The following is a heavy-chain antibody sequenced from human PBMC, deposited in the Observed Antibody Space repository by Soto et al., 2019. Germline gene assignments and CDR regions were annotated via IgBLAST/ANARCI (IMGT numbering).Heavy chain of an antibody. CDR2: IYYSGST. D-gene: IGHD5-12*01. Sequence: QVQLQESGPGLVKPSQTLSLTCTVSGGSISSGGYYWSWIRQHPGKGLEWIGYIYYSGSTYYNPSLKSRVTMSVDTSENHFSLRLSSVTAADTAVYYCARKDSGYGDYMDVWGKGTTVTVSS. CDR3: ARKDSGYGDYMDV. CDR1: GGSISSGGYY. V-gene: IGHV4-31*03. J-gene: IGHJ6*03.